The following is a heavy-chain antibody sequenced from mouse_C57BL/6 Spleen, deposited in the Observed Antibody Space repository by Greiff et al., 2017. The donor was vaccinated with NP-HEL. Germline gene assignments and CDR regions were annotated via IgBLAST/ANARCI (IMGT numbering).Heavy chain of an antibody. V-gene: IGHV1-80*01. Sequence: LVKPGASVKISCKASGYAFSSYWMNWVKQRPGKGLEWIGQIYPGDGDTNYNGKFKGKATLTADKSSSTAYMQLSSLTSEDSAVYFCARKGWLLDAMDYWGQGTSVTVSS. J-gene: IGHJ4*01. CDR3: ARKGWLLDAMDY. CDR1: GYAFSSYW. D-gene: IGHD2-3*01. CDR2: IYPGDGDT.